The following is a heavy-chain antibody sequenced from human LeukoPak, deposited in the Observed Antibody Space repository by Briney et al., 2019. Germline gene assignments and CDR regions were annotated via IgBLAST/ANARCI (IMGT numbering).Heavy chain of an antibody. D-gene: IGHD2-21*02. CDR3: AKTATRVRGYGMDV. CDR2: ISGSGTST. V-gene: IGHV3-23*01. J-gene: IGHJ6*02. Sequence: GSPRLSCAASGFTFSSYAMTWVRQAPGKGLEWVSGISGSGTSTYYADSVKGRFTISRDNSKNTLYLQMNSLRPEDTAVYYCAKTATRVRGYGMDVWGQGTTVTVSS. CDR1: GFTFSSYA.